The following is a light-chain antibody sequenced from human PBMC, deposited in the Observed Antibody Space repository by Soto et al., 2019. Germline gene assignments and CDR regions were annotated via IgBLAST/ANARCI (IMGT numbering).Light chain of an antibody. V-gene: IGLV2-14*01. J-gene: IGLJ1*01. Sequence: QSVLTQPASVSGSPGQSITLSCTGTSSDIGDYNYVSWYQQHPGKAPKLMIYEVTNRPSGVSNRFSGSKSGNTASLTISGLQAEDEADYYCSSYTISSTYVFGTGTKV. CDR1: SSDIGDYNY. CDR3: SSYTISSTYV. CDR2: EVT.